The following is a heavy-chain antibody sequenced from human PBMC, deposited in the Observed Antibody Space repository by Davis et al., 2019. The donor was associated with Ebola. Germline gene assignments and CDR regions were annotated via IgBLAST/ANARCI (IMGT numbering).Heavy chain of an antibody. V-gene: IGHV5-51*01. CDR1: GYSFTSYW. D-gene: IGHD6-19*01. CDR2: IYPGDSDT. Sequence: GESLKISCKGSGYSFTSYWIGWVRQMPGKGLEWMGIIYPGDSDTRYSPSFQGQVTISADKSISTAYLQWSSLKASDTAMYYCARHLEPGIAVAGTHTFDYWGQGTLVTVSS. J-gene: IGHJ4*02. CDR3: ARHLEPGIAVAGTHTFDY.